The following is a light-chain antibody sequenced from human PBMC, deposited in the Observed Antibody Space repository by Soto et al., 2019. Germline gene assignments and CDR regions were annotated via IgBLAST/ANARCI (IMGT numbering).Light chain of an antibody. CDR3: SSYTRSSTRV. J-gene: IGLJ1*01. V-gene: IGLV2-14*01. Sequence: QSALTQPASVSGSPGQSITISCTGTSSDVGGYNYVSWYQQHPGKAPKLMIYDVSNRPSGVSNRFSGSKSGNTASLTISGLQAEVEADYYCSSYTRSSTRVFGSGTKLTVL. CDR2: DVS. CDR1: SSDVGGYNY.